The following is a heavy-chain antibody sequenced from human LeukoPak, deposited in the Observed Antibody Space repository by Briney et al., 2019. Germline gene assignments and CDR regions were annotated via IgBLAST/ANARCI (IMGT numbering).Heavy chain of an antibody. CDR2: ICHSGST. Sequence: SETLSLTCAVSGYSISSGYYWGWIRQPPGKGLEWIGSICHSGSTYYNPSLKSRVTISVDTSKNQFSLKLSSVTAADTAVYYCARLSYDYVWGSYRYDAYFDYWGQGTLVTVSS. CDR1: GYSISSGYY. D-gene: IGHD3-16*02. J-gene: IGHJ4*02. V-gene: IGHV4-38-2*01. CDR3: ARLSYDYVWGSYRYDAYFDY.